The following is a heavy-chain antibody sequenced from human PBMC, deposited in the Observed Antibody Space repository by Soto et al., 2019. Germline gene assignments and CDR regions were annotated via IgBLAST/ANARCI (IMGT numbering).Heavy chain of an antibody. D-gene: IGHD2-21*02. J-gene: IGHJ4*02. CDR3: ARSYSGGDAYFDY. CDR1: GGSINSGGYY. Sequence: SETLSLTCTVSGGSINSGGYYWTWIRQHPGKGLEWVGYIYQSGSTYYNPSLKSRVTIAADRSKNQFSLNLASVTAADTAVYYCARSYSGGDAYFDYWGQGTVVTVSS. V-gene: IGHV4-31*03. CDR2: IYQSGST.